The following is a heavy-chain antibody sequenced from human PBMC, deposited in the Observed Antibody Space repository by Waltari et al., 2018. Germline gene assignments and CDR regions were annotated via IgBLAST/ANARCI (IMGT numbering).Heavy chain of an antibody. J-gene: IGHJ4*02. Sequence: QVQMQESGPGLVKPSETLSLTCAVSGYSISSGYFWGWIRQPPGKGLEWIGSIFHSGRTYYNPSLKSRVTLSVDTSKNQISLKLSSVTAADTAVDYCARSSGYYSFSYWGQGTLVTVSS. CDR3: ARSSGYYSFSY. CDR2: IFHSGRT. D-gene: IGHD3-22*01. CDR1: GYSISSGYF. V-gene: IGHV4-38-2*01.